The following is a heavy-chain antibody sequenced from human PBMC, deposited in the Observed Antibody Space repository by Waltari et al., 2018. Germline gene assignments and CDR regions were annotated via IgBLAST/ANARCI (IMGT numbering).Heavy chain of an antibody. V-gene: IGHV4-34*01. CDR1: GGSFSGYY. Sequence: QVQLQQWGAGLLKPSETLSLPCAVYGGSFSGYYWRWLRQPPGKGLEWIGEINHSGSTNYNPSLKSRVTISVDTSKNQCSLKLSSVTAADTAVYYCARGPIGSNWFDPWGQGTLVTVSS. D-gene: IGHD6-6*01. J-gene: IGHJ5*02. CDR2: INHSGST. CDR3: ARGPIGSNWFDP.